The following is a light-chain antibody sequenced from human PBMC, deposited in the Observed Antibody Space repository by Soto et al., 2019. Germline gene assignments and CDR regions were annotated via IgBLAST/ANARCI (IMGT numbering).Light chain of an antibody. V-gene: IGLV2-8*01. Sequence: QSALTQPPSASGSPGQSVTISCTGTSSDIGGHNYVSWYQQHPGKAPKLIIYEVTKRPSGVPDRFSGSKSGNTASLTVSGRQAEDEADYYCSSRKTFAGGTKLTVL. CDR1: SSDIGGHNY. J-gene: IGLJ2*01. CDR3: SSRKT. CDR2: EVT.